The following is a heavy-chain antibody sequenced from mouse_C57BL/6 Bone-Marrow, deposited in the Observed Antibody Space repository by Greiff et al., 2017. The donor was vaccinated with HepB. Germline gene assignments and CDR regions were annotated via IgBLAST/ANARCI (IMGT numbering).Heavy chain of an antibody. J-gene: IGHJ4*01. CDR3: ARSQSLNWDRAMDY. D-gene: IGHD4-1*02. V-gene: IGHV7-3*01. Sequence: EVHLVESGGGLVQPGGSLSLSCAASGFTFTDYYMSWVRQPPGKALEWLGFIRNKANGYTTEYSASVKGRFTISRDNSQSILYLQMNALRAEDSATYYCARSQSLNWDRAMDYWGQGTSVTVSS. CDR1: GFTFTDYY. CDR2: IRNKANGYTT.